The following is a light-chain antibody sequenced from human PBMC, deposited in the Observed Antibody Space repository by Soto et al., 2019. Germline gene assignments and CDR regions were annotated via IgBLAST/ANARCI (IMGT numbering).Light chain of an antibody. V-gene: IGKV1-27*01. CDR2: AAS. J-gene: IGKJ3*01. CDR1: QGISNY. CDR3: QKYNSAPLIT. Sequence: DIQMTQSPSSLSASVGDRVTITCRASQGISNYLAWYQQKPGKVPKLLIYAASTLQSGVPSRFSGSGSGTDITLTISRLQPEDVATYYCQKYNSAPLITFGPGTKVDIK.